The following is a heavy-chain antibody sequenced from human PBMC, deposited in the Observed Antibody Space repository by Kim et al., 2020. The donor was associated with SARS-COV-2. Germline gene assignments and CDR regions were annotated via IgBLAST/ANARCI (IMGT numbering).Heavy chain of an antibody. CDR3: AKTDSRYDFWSGSDY. D-gene: IGHD3-3*01. Sequence: DSGKGRFTISRDNSKNTLYLQMNSLRAEDTAVYYCAKTDSRYDFWSGSDYWGQGTLVTVSS. J-gene: IGHJ4*02. V-gene: IGHV3-23*01.